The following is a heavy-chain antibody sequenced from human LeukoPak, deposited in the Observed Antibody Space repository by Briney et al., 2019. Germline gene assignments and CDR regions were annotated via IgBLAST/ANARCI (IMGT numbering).Heavy chain of an antibody. V-gene: IGHV3-7*01. D-gene: IGHD2-15*01. CDR3: AREVDRSFGY. Sequence: GGSLRLSCAASGFRFTGFWMSWVRQAPGKGPEWVANINQESTETYYVDSVRGRFTISRDNAKNSLSLQMNSLRVEDTAVYYCAREVDRSFGYWGQGKLVTVSS. CDR2: INQESTET. CDR1: GFRFTGFW. J-gene: IGHJ4*02.